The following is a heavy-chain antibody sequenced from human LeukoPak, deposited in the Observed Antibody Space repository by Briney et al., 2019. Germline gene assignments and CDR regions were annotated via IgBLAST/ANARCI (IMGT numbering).Heavy chain of an antibody. Sequence: SETLSLTCTVSGGSISSSNYYWGWIRQPPGKGLEWIGSIYYSGSTYYNPSLKSRVTISLDTSKSQFSLRLSSVTAADTAVYYCVRGRITMISPFDYWGQGTLVTVSS. CDR1: GGSISSSNYY. CDR2: IYYSGST. J-gene: IGHJ4*02. CDR3: VRGRITMISPFDY. V-gene: IGHV4-39*07. D-gene: IGHD3-22*01.